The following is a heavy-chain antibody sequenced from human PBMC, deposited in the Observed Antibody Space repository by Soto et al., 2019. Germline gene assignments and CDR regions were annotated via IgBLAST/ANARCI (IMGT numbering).Heavy chain of an antibody. V-gene: IGHV4-59*01. CDR1: GGSISSYY. D-gene: IGHD4-17*01. CDR3: ARVDGDYESWFDP. J-gene: IGHJ5*02. Sequence: PSETLSLTCTVSGGSISSYYWNWIRQPPGKGLEWIGYIYYSGSTNYNPSLKSRVTISVDTSKNQFSLKLSSVTAADTAVYYCARVDGDYESWFDPWGQGTLVTVSS. CDR2: IYYSGST.